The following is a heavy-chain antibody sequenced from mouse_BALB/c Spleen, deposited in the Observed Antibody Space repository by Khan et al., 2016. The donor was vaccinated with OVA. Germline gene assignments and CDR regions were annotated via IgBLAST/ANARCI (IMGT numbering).Heavy chain of an antibody. J-gene: IGHJ2*01. CDR1: GYSFITSW. V-gene: IGHV1-5*01. D-gene: IGHD4-1*01. CDR2: IYLGNSDT. CDR3: KSWVRGFDY. Sequence: VQLQQSGTVLARPGASVKMSCKASGYSFITSWMHWIKQRPGQGLEWIGAIYLGNSDTNYNQKFKGKAKLTAVTSASTAYMELSSMTNEDSAVYYCKSWVRGFDYWGQGTTRTVSS.